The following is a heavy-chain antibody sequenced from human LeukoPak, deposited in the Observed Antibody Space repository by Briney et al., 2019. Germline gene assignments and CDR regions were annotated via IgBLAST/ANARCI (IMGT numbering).Heavy chain of an antibody. V-gene: IGHV5-10-1*01. D-gene: IGHD3-22*01. J-gene: IGHJ3*02. CDR2: IDPSDSYT. CDR3: ARRRYYDSSGYYYVSPDAFDI. CDR1: GYSFTSYW. Sequence: GESLKISCKGSGYSFTSYWISWVRQMPGKGLEWMGRIDPSDSYTNYSSSFQGHVTISADKSISTAYLQWSSLKASDTAMYYCARRRYYDSSGYYYVSPDAFDIWGQGTMVTVSS.